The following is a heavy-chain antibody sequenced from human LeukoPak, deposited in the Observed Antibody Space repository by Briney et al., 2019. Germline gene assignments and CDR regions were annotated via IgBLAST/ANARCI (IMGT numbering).Heavy chain of an antibody. CDR2: IYTSGST. J-gene: IGHJ6*03. Sequence: SETLSLTCTVSGGSISSYYWSWIRQPAGKGLEWIGRIYTSGSTNYNPSLKSRVTMSVDTSKNQFSLKLSSVTAADTAVYYCARDLRSGYYYYYMDVWGKGTTVTVSS. CDR3: ARDLRSGYYYYYMDV. V-gene: IGHV4-4*07. CDR1: GGSISSYY. D-gene: IGHD3-10*01.